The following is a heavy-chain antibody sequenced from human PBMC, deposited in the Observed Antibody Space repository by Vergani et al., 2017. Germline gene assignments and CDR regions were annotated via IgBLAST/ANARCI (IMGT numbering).Heavy chain of an antibody. Sequence: QVQLQESGPGLVKPSETLSLTCTVSGGSISSYYWSWIRQPPGKGLEWIAYIYYSGATNYNPSRKSRITISVDTTKNQLSMKVSSVTATDTAVYHCAGYGQSGRAHSPVYWGPGTLVTVSS. CDR1: GGSISSYY. CDR3: AGYGQSGRAHSPVY. D-gene: IGHD4-17*01. J-gene: IGHJ4*02. V-gene: IGHV4-59*01. CDR2: IYYSGAT.